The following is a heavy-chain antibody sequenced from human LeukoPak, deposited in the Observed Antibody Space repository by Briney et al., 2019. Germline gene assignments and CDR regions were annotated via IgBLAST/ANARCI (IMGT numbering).Heavy chain of an antibody. CDR1: GGSFSGYY. V-gene: IGHV4-34*01. Sequence: SETLSLTCAVYGGSFSGYYWSWIRQPPGKGLEWIGEINHSGSTNYNPSLKSRVTISVDTSKNQFSLKLSSVTAADTAVYYCARDRIQLWLLGSYYYYGMDVWGQGTTDTVSS. D-gene: IGHD5-18*01. J-gene: IGHJ6*02. CDR3: ARDRIQLWLLGSYYYYGMDV. CDR2: INHSGST.